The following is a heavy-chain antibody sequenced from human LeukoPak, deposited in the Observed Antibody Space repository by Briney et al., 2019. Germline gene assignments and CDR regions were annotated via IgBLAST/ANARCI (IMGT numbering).Heavy chain of an antibody. V-gene: IGHV4-39*02. CDR3: ARDVFWSGWVSEARAYYYYYYMDV. D-gene: IGHD3-3*01. CDR2: IYYSGST. J-gene: IGHJ6*03. Sequence: SETLSLTCTVSGGSISSSSYYWGWIRQPPGKGLEWIGIIYYSGSTYYNPSLKSRVTISVDTSKNQFSLKLSSVTAADTAVYYCARDVFWSGWVSEARAYYYYYYMDVWGKGTTVTVSS. CDR1: GGSISSSSYY.